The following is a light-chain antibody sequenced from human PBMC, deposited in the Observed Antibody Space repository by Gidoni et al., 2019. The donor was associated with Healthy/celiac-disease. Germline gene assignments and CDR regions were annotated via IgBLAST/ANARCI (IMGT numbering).Light chain of an antibody. CDR3: QQSYSPRT. V-gene: IGKV1-39*01. J-gene: IGKJ1*01. Sequence: DIQMTQSPSSLSASVGDRVTITCRASQSISNYLNWYQQKPGKAPKLLIYAASSLQSGVPSRFSGSGFGTDFTLTISNLQPEDFATYYCQQSYSPRTFGQGTKVEI. CDR1: QSISNY. CDR2: AAS.